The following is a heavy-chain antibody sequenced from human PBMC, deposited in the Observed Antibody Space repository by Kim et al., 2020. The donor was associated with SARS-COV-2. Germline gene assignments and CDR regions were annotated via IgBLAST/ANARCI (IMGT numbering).Heavy chain of an antibody. J-gene: IGHJ6*02. D-gene: IGHD2-2*01. CDR2: ISSSSSYI. CDR1: GFTFSSYS. CDR3: ARVVPAAIGGYYYYYGMDV. V-gene: IGHV3-21*01. Sequence: GVSLRLSCAASGFTFSSYSMNWVRQAPGKGLEWVSSISSSSSYIYYADSVKGRFTISRDNAKNSLYLQMNSLRAEDTAVYYCARVVPAAIGGYYYYYGMDVWGQGTTVTVSS.